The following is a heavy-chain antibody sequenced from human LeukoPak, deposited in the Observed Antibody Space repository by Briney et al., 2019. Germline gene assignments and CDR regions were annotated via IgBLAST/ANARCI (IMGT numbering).Heavy chain of an antibody. D-gene: IGHD2-2*01. CDR1: GGSISSGDYY. CDR2: IYYSGST. CDR3: ARGNIRYQLRNLPNMDV. Sequence: PSQTLSLTCTVSGGSISSGDYYWSWIRQPPGKGLEWIGYIYYSGSTYYNPSLKSRVTISVDTSKNQFSLKLSSVTAADTAVYYCARGNIRYQLRNLPNMDVWGKGTTVTVSS. V-gene: IGHV4-30-4*08. J-gene: IGHJ6*03.